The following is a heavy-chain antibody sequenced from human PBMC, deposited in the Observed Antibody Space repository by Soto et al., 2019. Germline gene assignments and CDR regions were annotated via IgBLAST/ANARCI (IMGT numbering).Heavy chain of an antibody. V-gene: IGHV1-69*13. D-gene: IGHD6-13*01. J-gene: IGHJ6*02. Sequence: VKVSCKASGGTFSSYAISWVRQAPGRGLEWMGGIIPIFGTANYAQKFQGRVTITADESTSTAYMELSSLRSEDTAVYYCARSSREKYYYYYGMDVWGQGTTVTVSS. CDR3: ARSSREKYYYYYGMDV. CDR2: IIPIFGTA. CDR1: GGTFSSYA.